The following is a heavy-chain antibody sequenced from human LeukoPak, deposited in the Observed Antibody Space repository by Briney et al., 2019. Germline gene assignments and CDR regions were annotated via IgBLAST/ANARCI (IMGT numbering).Heavy chain of an antibody. D-gene: IGHD4-11*01. V-gene: IGHV6-1*01. CDR2: TYYRSTWYN. CDR1: GDSVSSNSVT. Sequence: SQTLSLTCAISGDSVSSNSVTRNWIRQSPSRGLEWLGRTYYRSTWYNDYAVSVRGRITVNPDTSKNQFSLKLSSVTAADTAVYYCARDADLQPLGYWGQGTLITVSS. CDR3: ARDADLQPLGY. J-gene: IGHJ4*02.